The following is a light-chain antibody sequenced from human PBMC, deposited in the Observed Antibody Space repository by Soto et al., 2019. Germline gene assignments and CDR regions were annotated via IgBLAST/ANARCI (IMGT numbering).Light chain of an antibody. CDR3: SSYAGSNTV. CDR2: EVS. CDR1: SSDVGGYNY. J-gene: IGLJ2*01. V-gene: IGLV2-8*01. Sequence: QSALTQPPSASGSPGQSVTIYCTGTSSDVGGYNYVSWYQQHPGKAPKLMIYEVSKRPSGVPDRFSGSKSGNTASLTVSGLQAEDEADYYCSSYAGSNTVFGGGTELTVL.